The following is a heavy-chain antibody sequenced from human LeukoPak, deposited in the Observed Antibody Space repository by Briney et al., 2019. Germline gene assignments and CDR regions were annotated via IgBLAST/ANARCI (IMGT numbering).Heavy chain of an antibody. Sequence: GASVKVSCKASGGTFSSYDINWVRQATGQGLEWMGWMNPNSGNTGYAQKFQGRVTMTRNTSISTAYMELSSLRSEGTAVYYCARETDDAFDIWGQGTMVTVSS. CDR3: ARETDDAFDI. CDR2: MNPNSGNT. J-gene: IGHJ3*02. CDR1: GGTFSSYD. V-gene: IGHV1-8*02.